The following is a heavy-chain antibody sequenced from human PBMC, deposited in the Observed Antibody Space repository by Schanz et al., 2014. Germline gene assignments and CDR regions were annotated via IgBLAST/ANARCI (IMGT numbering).Heavy chain of an antibody. J-gene: IGHJ4*02. Sequence: EVQVVESGGGLVQPGGSLRLSCVASGFTFRRYGMSWVRQAPGKGLEWVSVIAGDGGGPNYVDSVKGRFTISRDNSDNTLYLQMNSLRAEDTAVYYCARVRTIYGSGAMGYWGQGTLVTVSS. CDR3: ARVRTIYGSGAMGY. V-gene: IGHV3-23*04. D-gene: IGHD3-10*01. CDR2: IAGDGGGP. CDR1: GFTFRRYG.